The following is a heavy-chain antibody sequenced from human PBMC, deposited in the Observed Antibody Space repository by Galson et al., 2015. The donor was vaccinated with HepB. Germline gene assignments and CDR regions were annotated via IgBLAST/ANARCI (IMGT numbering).Heavy chain of an antibody. V-gene: IGHV1-69*13. Sequence: SVKVSCKASGGTFSSYAISWVRQAPGQGLEWMGGIIPIFGTANYAQKFQGRVTITADESTSTAYMELSSLRSEDTAVYYCARKSSGWYNPSEGMDVWGQGTTVTVSS. CDR3: ARKSSGWYNPSEGMDV. J-gene: IGHJ6*02. CDR2: IIPIFGTA. CDR1: GGTFSSYA. D-gene: IGHD6-19*01.